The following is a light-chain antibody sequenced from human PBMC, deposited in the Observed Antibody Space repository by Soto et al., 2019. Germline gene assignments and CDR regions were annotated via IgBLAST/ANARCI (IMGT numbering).Light chain of an antibody. CDR2: EAF. Sequence: DIKMTLSPSILSASVGDRVTITCRASQNINNWLAWYQQKPGKAPRLLIYEAFSLESGVPSRFGGSVSGTEITLTISSLQPDDFATYFCQQYTSYPWTFGQGTRLEIK. CDR3: QQYTSYPWT. CDR1: QNINNW. J-gene: IGKJ5*01. V-gene: IGKV1-5*03.